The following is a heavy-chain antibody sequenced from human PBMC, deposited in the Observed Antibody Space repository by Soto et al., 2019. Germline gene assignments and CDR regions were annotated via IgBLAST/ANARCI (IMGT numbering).Heavy chain of an antibody. CDR3: ARSIGSGGVMGGFDY. J-gene: IGHJ4*02. CDR1: GGTFNKYA. CDR2: IIPIFETP. D-gene: IGHD3-16*01. Sequence: QVQLVQSWAEVRKPGSAVRVSCKASGGTFNKYAMNWVRQAPGQALEWMAGIIPIFETPRYAQQFQGRVTITVDESTTTAYMELSSLRSDDTAIYYCARSIGSGGVMGGFDYWGQGTLVTVAS. V-gene: IGHV1-69*01.